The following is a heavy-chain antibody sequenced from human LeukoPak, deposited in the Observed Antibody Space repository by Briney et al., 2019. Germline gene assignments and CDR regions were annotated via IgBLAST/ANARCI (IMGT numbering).Heavy chain of an antibody. V-gene: IGHV1-69*04. D-gene: IGHD1-26*01. CDR3: ATRAAGRDYYYYYGMDV. CDR2: IIPILGIA. J-gene: IGHJ6*02. CDR1: GGTFSSYA. Sequence: GASVTVSCKASGGTFSSYAIIWVRQAPGQGLEWMGRIIPILGIANYAQKFQGRVTITADKSTGTAYMELSSLRSEDTAVYYCATRAAGRDYYYYYGMDVWGQGTTVTVSS.